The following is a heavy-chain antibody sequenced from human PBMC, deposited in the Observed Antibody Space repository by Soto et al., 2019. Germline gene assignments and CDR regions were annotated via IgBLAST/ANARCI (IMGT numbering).Heavy chain of an antibody. CDR3: ASVSGSSWYPYYFDY. J-gene: IGHJ4*02. V-gene: IGHV4-59*01. D-gene: IGHD6-13*01. CDR2: IYYSGST. Sequence: SETLSLTCTVSGGSISGYYWSWIRQPPGKGLEWIGYIYYSGSTNYNPSLKSRVTISVDTSKNQFSLKLSSVTAADTAVYYCASVSGSSWYPYYFDYWGQGTLVTVSS. CDR1: GGSISGYY.